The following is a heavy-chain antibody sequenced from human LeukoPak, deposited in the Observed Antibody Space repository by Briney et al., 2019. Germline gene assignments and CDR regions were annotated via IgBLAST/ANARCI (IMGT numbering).Heavy chain of an antibody. J-gene: IGHJ4*02. CDR2: INHSGST. Sequence: PSETLSLTCAVYGGSFSGYYWSWIRQPPGKGLEWIGEINHSGSTNYNPSFKSRVTISVDTSKNQFSLKLSSVTAADTAVYYCARGSWRSITGDPRYFDYWGQGTLVTVSS. CDR1: GGSFSGYY. CDR3: ARGSWRSITGDPRYFDY. V-gene: IGHV4-34*01. D-gene: IGHD1-20*01.